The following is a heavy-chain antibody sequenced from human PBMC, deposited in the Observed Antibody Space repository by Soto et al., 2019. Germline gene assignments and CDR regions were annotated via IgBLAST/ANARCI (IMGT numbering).Heavy chain of an antibody. J-gene: IGHJ5*02. CDR2: IYYSGST. CDR3: ARDLLQGANWFDP. Sequence: SETLSLTCTVSGGSISSGGYYWSWIRQHPGKGLEWIGYIYYSGSTYYNPSLKSRVTISVDTSKNQFSLKLSSVTAADTAVYYCARDLLQGANWFDPWGQGTLVNVSS. V-gene: IGHV4-31*03. D-gene: IGHD1-26*01. CDR1: GGSISSGGYY.